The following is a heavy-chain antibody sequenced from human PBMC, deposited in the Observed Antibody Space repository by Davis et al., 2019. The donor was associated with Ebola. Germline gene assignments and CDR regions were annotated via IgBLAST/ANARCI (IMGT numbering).Heavy chain of an antibody. CDR2: IYYSGST. CDR3: GRGRGGRVTHADY. V-gene: IGHV4-59*01. Sequence: SDPLSLTVTVPGGSISRYYWSWIRQPPGKGLEWIGYIYYSGSTNYNPSLKSRVTIPVDTSKNQFSLKLSSVTAPDTAVYSCGRGRGGRVTHADYWGQRTLVTVSS. J-gene: IGHJ4*02. CDR1: GGSISRYY. D-gene: IGHD2-21*02.